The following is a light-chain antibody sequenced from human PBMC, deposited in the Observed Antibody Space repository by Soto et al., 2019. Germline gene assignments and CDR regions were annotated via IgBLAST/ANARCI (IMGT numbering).Light chain of an antibody. V-gene: IGLV2-14*03. CDR2: DVS. CDR1: SSDVDSYNY. Sequence: QSALTQPASVSGSPGQSITFSCTGTSSDVDSYNYVSWYQQHPGKAPKLMIYDVSNRPLGISNRFSGSKSGNTASLTISGLQAEDEADYYCSSYTRSSTLVFGGGTKVTVL. CDR3: SSYTRSSTLV. J-gene: IGLJ2*01.